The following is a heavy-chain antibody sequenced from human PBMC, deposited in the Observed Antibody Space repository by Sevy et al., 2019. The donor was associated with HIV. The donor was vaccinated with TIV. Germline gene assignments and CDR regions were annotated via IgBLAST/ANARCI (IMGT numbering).Heavy chain of an antibody. V-gene: IGHV4-34*01. Sequence: SETLSLTCAVYGGSFSGYYWTWIRQPPGMGLEWIGEIMPGGITNYNPSLKSRVTISIDTSKNQFSLKVKSVTAADTAIYYCARGQWEHPFWGQRTQVTVSS. CDR1: GGSFSGYY. CDR2: IMPGGIT. CDR3: ARGQWEHPF. D-gene: IGHD1-26*01. J-gene: IGHJ4*02.